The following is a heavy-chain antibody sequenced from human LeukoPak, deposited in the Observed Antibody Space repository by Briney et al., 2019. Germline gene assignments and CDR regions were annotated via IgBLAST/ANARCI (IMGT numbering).Heavy chain of an antibody. V-gene: IGHV3-23*01. J-gene: IGHJ5*02. Sequence: GGSLRLSCAASGFTFSSYAMSWVRQAPGKGLEWVSAISGSGGSTYYADSVKGRFTISRDNSKNTLYLQMNSLRAEDTAVYYCAKGGIFTFGLNWFDPWGQGTLVTVSS. D-gene: IGHD3-16*01. CDR2: ISGSGGST. CDR3: AKGGIFTFGLNWFDP. CDR1: GFTFSSYA.